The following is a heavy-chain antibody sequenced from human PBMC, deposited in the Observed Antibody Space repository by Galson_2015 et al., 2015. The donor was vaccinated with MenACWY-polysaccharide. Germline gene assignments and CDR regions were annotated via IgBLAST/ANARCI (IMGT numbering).Heavy chain of an antibody. V-gene: IGHV6-1*01. J-gene: IGHJ4*02. CDR3: ARESPVSSSLDGHYFDY. Sequence: CAISGDSVSSNSAAWNWIRQSPSRGLEWLGRTYYRSKWYNDYAVPVKSRITINPDTSKNQFSLQLNSVTPEDTAVYYCARESPVSSSLDGHYFDYWGQGTLVTVSS. D-gene: IGHD6-6*01. CDR1: GDSVSSNSAA. CDR2: TYYRSKWYN.